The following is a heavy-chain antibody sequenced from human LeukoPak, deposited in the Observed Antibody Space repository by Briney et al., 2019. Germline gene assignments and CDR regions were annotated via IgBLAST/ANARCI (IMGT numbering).Heavy chain of an antibody. Sequence: TGGSLRLPCAVSGFTVSSNYMSWVRQAPGKGLEWVSVIYSGGSTYYADSVKGRFTISRDNSKNTLYLQMNSLRAEDTAVYYCASEPQLCWGQGTMVTVSS. J-gene: IGHJ3*01. V-gene: IGHV3-66*01. CDR3: ASEPQLC. CDR2: IYSGGST. D-gene: IGHD5-18*01. CDR1: GFTVSSNY.